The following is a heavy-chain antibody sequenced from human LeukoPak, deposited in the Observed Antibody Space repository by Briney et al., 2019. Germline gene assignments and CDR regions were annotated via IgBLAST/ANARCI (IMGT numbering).Heavy chain of an antibody. J-gene: IGHJ3*02. CDR2: ITWNGGDV. D-gene: IGHD2-21*02. CDR1: GFTFDDYA. V-gene: IGHV3-9*01. CDR3: VKETLQNRGAVTASFDI. Sequence: GRSLRLSCAASGFTFDDYAMDWVRQAPGKGLEWVSGITWNGGDVDYADSVEGRFTISRDNTKNSLFLQMTSLRPDDTALYYCVKETLQNRGAVTASFDIWGQGTVVIVSS.